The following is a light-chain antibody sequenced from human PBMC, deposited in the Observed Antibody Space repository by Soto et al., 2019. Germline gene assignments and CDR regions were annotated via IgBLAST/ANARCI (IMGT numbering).Light chain of an antibody. CDR2: SAS. CDR1: QDISVY. CDR3: QKFNTAPLT. J-gene: IGKJ5*01. Sequence: DIQMTQSPSSLSASVGDRVTITCRASQDISVYLAWYQQKPGKVPKLLIYSASTLQSGVPSRFSGSGSGTDFPLTISSLQPEDVATYYCQKFNTAPLTVGQGTRLEIK. V-gene: IGKV1-27*01.